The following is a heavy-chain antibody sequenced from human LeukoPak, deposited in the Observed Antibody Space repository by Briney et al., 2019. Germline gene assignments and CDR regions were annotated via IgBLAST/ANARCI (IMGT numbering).Heavy chain of an antibody. CDR1: GGSISSGGYY. CDR3: ARGSLAPSYYYYGMDV. CDR2: IYHSGST. Sequence: SETLSLTCTVSGGSISSGGYYWSWIRQPPGKGLEWIGYIYHSGSTYYNPSLKSRVTMSVDTSKNQFSLKLSSVTAADTAVYYCARGSLAPSYYYYGMDVWGQGTTVTVSS. V-gene: IGHV4-30-2*01. J-gene: IGHJ6*02.